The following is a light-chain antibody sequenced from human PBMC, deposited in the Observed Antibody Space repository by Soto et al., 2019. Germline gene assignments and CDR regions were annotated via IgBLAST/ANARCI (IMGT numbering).Light chain of an antibody. J-gene: IGKJ2*01. CDR3: QQYNSYSPYT. CDR1: QSISSW. V-gene: IGKV1-5*03. CDR2: KAS. Sequence: DIQMTQSPSTLSACVGDRVTITCRASQSISSWLAWYQQKPGKAPKLLIYKASSLESGVPSRFSGSGSGTEFTLTISSLQPDDFATYYCQQYNSYSPYTFGQGTKLEIK.